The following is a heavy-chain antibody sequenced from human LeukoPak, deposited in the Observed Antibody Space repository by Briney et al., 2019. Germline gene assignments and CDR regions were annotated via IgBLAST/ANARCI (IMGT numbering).Heavy chain of an antibody. D-gene: IGHD6-13*01. CDR1: GYTFTGYY. J-gene: IGHJ4*02. Sequence: ASVKVSCKASGYTFTGYYMHWVRQAPGQGLEWMGWINPNSGGTNYAQKFQGRVTMTRDTSISTAYMELSRLRSDDTAVYYCARPLGGSSWSLYYWGQGTLVTVSS. CDR2: INPNSGGT. V-gene: IGHV1-2*02. CDR3: ARPLGGSSWSLYY.